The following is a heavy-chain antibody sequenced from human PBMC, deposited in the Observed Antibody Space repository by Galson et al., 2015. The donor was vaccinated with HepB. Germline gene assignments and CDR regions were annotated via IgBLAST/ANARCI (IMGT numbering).Heavy chain of an antibody. V-gene: IGHV3-23*01. Sequence: SLRLSCAASGFIFSSYAMHWVRQAPGKGLEWVSSISGSGTSTYYADSVKGRITISRDNSKSTLYLQMNSLRAEDTAVYYCAKVPSNLNYYRFLEFWGQGTLVTVSS. J-gene: IGHJ4*02. CDR2: ISGSGTST. CDR3: AKVPSNLNYYRFLEF. CDR1: GFIFSSYA. D-gene: IGHD1-26*01.